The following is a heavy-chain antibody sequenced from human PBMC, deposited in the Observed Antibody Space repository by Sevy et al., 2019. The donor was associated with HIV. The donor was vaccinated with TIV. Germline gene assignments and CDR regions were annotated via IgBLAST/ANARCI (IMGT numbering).Heavy chain of an antibody. Sequence: ASVKVSCKASGYTFTGYSRHWVRQAPGQGLEWMGWINPNSGGTNYAQMFQGRVTMTRDTSISTAYMELSRLKFDDTAVYYCARVWNSDYYDSSGPNWFDPWGQGTLVTVSS. J-gene: IGHJ5*02. CDR2: INPNSGGT. V-gene: IGHV1-2*02. CDR3: ARVWNSDYYDSSGPNWFDP. D-gene: IGHD3-22*01. CDR1: GYTFTGYS.